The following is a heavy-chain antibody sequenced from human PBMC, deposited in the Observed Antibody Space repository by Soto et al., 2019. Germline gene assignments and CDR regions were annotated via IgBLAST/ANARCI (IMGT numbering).Heavy chain of an antibody. Sequence: ASVKVSCKASGFTFTTSGVQWMRQARGQGIEWIGWIVVGSGDTNYAQKFQERVTITGDKSTSTAYMELSSLTSEDMAVYYCAAKYTGYDYGYFDSWGQGTQVTVSS. J-gene: IGHJ4*02. CDR3: AAKYTGYDYGYFDS. V-gene: IGHV1-58*01. CDR1: GFTFTTSG. D-gene: IGHD5-12*01. CDR2: IVVGSGDT.